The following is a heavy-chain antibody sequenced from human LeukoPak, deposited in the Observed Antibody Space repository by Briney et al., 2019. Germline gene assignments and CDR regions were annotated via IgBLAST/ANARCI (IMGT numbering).Heavy chain of an antibody. CDR3: ARGNYYGSGSYYWADYYYYMDV. J-gene: IGHJ6*03. D-gene: IGHD3-10*01. Sequence: ASVKVSCKASGYTFTRYYIHWVRQAPGQGLEWMGIINPSGGSPSYAQNFQGRVSMTRDMSTSTVYMEVSSLRSEDTAVYYCARGNYYGSGSYYWADYYYYMDVWGKGTTVTVSS. V-gene: IGHV1-46*01. CDR1: GYTFTRYY. CDR2: INPSGGSP.